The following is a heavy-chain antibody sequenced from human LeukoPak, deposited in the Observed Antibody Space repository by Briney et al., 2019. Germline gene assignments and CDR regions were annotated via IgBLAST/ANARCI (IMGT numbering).Heavy chain of an antibody. Sequence: PSETLSLTCTVSGGSISSYYWSWIRQPPGKGLEWIGYIYYSGSTNYNPSLKSRVTISVDTSKNQFSLRLSSVTAADTAVYYCARTPLGYCSSTSCYGGYYYYGMDVWGQGTTVTVSS. CDR1: GGSISSYY. CDR3: ARTPLGYCSSTSCYGGYYYYGMDV. V-gene: IGHV4-59*08. J-gene: IGHJ6*02. D-gene: IGHD2-2*01. CDR2: IYYSGST.